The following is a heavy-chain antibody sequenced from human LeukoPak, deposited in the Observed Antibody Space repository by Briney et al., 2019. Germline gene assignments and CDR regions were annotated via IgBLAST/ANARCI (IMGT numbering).Heavy chain of an antibody. J-gene: IGHJ6*03. D-gene: IGHD3-3*01. CDR2: IYHSGST. V-gene: IGHV4-38-2*02. CDR1: GYSISSGYY. Sequence: SETLSLTSTVSGYSISSGYYWGWIRQPPGKGLEWIGSIYHSGSTYYNPSLKSRVTISVDTSKNQFSLKLSSVTAADTAVYYCARGGQVLRFLEWLPRPPYYMDVWGKGTTVTVSS. CDR3: ARGGQVLRFLEWLPRPPYYMDV.